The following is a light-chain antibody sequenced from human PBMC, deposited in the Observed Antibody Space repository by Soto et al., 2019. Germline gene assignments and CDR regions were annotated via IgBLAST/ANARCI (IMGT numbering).Light chain of an antibody. CDR3: QLYGSSPPYI. CDR2: GAS. J-gene: IGKJ2*01. Sequence: EIVMTQSPATLSVSPGERATLSCRASQSVGSNLAWYQQKRGQAPRLLIYGASTRATGIPARFSGSGSGTDFTLTISRLEPEDFAVYYCQLYGSSPPYIFGPGTKVDIK. V-gene: IGKV3-15*01. CDR1: QSVGSN.